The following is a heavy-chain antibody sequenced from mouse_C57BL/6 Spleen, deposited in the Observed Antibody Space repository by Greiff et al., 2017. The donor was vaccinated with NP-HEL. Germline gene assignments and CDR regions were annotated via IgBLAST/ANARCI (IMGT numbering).Heavy chain of an antibody. D-gene: IGHD1-1*01. CDR1: GFTFTDYY. CDR3: ARAYGSPPFDY. J-gene: IGHJ2*01. V-gene: IGHV1-36*01. Sequence: DVKLQESGPVLVKPGPSVKISCKASGFTFTDYYMHWVKQSHGKSLEWIGLVYPYNGGTSYNQKFKGKATLTVDTSSRTAYMELNSLTSEDSAVFYCARAYGSPPFDYWGQGTTLTVSS. CDR2: VYPYNGGT.